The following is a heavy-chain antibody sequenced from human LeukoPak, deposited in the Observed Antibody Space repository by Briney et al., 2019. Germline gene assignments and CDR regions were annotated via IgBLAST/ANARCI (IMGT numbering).Heavy chain of an antibody. CDR1: GGSISSGDYY. V-gene: IGHV4-30-4*01. Sequence: TSETLSLTCTVSGGSISSGDYYWSWIRQPPGKGLEWIGHIFYSGSTYYNPSLMRRVTISVDTSKNQFSLKLSSVTAADTAVYYCARERREGGSSWIDYWGRGTLVTVPS. CDR3: ARERREGGSSWIDY. D-gene: IGHD6-13*01. J-gene: IGHJ4*02. CDR2: IFYSGST.